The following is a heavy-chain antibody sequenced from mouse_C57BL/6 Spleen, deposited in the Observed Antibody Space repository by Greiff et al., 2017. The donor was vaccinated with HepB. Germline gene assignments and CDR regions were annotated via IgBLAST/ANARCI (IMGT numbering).Heavy chain of an antibody. Sequence: VQRVESGPELVKPGASVKISCKASGYAFSSSWMNWVKQRPGKGLEWIGRIYPGDGDTNYNGKFKGKATLTADKSSSTAYMQLSSLTSEDSAVYFCARSPYYGSHYFDYWGQGTTLTVSS. V-gene: IGHV1-82*01. J-gene: IGHJ2*01. D-gene: IGHD1-1*01. CDR1: GYAFSSSW. CDR2: IYPGDGDT. CDR3: ARSPYYGSHYFDY.